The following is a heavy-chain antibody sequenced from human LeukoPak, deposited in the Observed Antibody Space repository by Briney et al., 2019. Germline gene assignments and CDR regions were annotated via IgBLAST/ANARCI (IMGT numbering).Heavy chain of an antibody. CDR1: GYTFATYA. V-gene: IGHV1-3*02. Sequence: ASVKVSCKASGYTFATYAMHWVRQAPGQRLEWMGWSNAGNGNTKYSQEFQGRITITRDTSAGTAYMELSSLRSEDMAVYYCVREAPFGAFDIWGQGTMVTVSS. J-gene: IGHJ3*02. CDR2: SNAGNGNT. D-gene: IGHD2/OR15-2a*01. CDR3: VREAPFGAFDI.